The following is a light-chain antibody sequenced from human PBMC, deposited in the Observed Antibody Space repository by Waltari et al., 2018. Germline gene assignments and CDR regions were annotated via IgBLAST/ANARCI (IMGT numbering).Light chain of an antibody. V-gene: IGKV1-5*01. Sequence: DIRMTQSPSTLSPSVGARVLLSCRASQSVSSRLAWYQQKPGNAPKLLIYDASTLESGVPSRFSGSGSGTEFTLTISSLQPDDFSTYYCQQYSNYPYTFGQGTKLEIK. CDR3: QQYSNYPYT. CDR1: QSVSSR. J-gene: IGKJ2*01. CDR2: DAS.